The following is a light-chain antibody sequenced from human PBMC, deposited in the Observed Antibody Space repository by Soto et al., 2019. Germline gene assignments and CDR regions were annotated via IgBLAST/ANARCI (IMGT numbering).Light chain of an antibody. CDR1: SGDVGSYNL. CDR3: CSYAGSSTVV. V-gene: IGLV2-23*02. CDR2: EVS. J-gene: IGLJ2*01. Sequence: QSALTQSASVSGSPGQSITISCTGTSGDVGSYNLVSWYQQHPGKAPKLMIYEVSKRPSGVSNWFSGSKSGNTASLTISGLQAEDEADYFCCSYAGSSTVVFGGGTKLTVL.